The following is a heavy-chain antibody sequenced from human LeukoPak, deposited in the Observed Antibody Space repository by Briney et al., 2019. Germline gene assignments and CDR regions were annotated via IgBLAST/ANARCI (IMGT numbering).Heavy chain of an antibody. CDR3: ARGGLSRWLRNWFDP. CDR1: GYTFTSYG. V-gene: IGHV1-18*01. Sequence: ASVKVSCKASGYTFTSYGISWVRQAPGQGLEWMGWISAYNGNTNYAQKLQGRVTMTTDTSTSTAYMDLRSLRSDDTAVYYCARGGLSRWLRNWFDPWGQGTLVTVSS. J-gene: IGHJ5*02. D-gene: IGHD6-19*01. CDR2: ISAYNGNT.